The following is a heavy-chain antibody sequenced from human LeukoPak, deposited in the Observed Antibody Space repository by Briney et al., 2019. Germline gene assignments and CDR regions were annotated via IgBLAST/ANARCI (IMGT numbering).Heavy chain of an antibody. CDR3: ARFDWEYITMTLDV. V-gene: IGHV3-74*01. Sequence: PGGSLRPSCAASGFTFSNYWMHWVRQAPGKGLVWVSRINSDGSSTSYADSVKGRFTISRDNAKNTLYLQMNSLRAEDTAVYYCARFDWEYITMTLDVWGKGTTVTVSS. J-gene: IGHJ6*04. D-gene: IGHD3-22*01. CDR1: GFTFSNYW. CDR2: INSDGSST.